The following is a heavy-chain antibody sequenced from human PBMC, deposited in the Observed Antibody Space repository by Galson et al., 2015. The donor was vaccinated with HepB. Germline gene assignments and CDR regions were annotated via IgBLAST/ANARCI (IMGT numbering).Heavy chain of an antibody. J-gene: IGHJ6*02. D-gene: IGHD2-21*02. CDR2: INPNSGGT. V-gene: IGHV1-2*04. Sequence: SVKVSCKASGYTFTSYYMHWVRQAPGQGLEWMGWINPNSGGTNYAQKFQGWVTMTRDTSISTAYMELSRLRSDDTAVYYCARDGIGGDDYYYGMDVWGQGTTVTVSS. CDR1: GYTFTSYY. CDR3: ARDGIGGDDYYYGMDV.